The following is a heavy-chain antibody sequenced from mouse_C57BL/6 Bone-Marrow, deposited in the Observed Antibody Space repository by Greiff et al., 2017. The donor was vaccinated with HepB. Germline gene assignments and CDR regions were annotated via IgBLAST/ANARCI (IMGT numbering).Heavy chain of an antibody. CDR2: IHPNSGST. J-gene: IGHJ3*01. CDR3: ATNWAWFAY. CDR1: GYTFTSYW. D-gene: IGHD4-1*02. Sequence: QVQLQQPGAELVKPGASVKLSCKASGYTFTSYWMHWVKQRPGQGLEWIGMIHPNSGSTNYNEKFKSKATLTVDTSSSTAYMQLSSLTSEDSAVYYCATNWAWFAYWGQGTLVTVSA. V-gene: IGHV1-64*01.